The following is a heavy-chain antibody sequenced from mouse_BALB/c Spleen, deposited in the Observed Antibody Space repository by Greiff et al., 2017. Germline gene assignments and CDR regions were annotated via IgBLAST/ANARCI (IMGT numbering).Heavy chain of an antibody. CDR1: GYTFSSYW. Sequence: QVQLQQSGAELMKPGASVKISCKATGYTFSSYWIEWVKQRPGHGLEWIGEILPGSGSTNYNEKFKGKATFTADTSSNTAYMQLSSLTSEDSAVYYCARREITTAYWGQGTLVTVSA. J-gene: IGHJ3*01. D-gene: IGHD2-4*01. CDR2: ILPGSGST. CDR3: ARREITTAY. V-gene: IGHV1-9*01.